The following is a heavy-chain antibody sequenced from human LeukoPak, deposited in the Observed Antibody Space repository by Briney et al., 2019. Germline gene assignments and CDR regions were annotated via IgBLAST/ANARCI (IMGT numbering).Heavy chain of an antibody. D-gene: IGHD4-17*01. CDR1: GFTFSSYG. V-gene: IGHV3-30*02. CDR3: AKDSGYGDYVDY. J-gene: IGHJ4*02. CDR2: IRYDGSNK. Sequence: GGSLRLSCAASGFTFSSYGMHWVRQAPGKGLEWVAFIRYDGSNKYYADSVKGRFTISRDNSKNTLYLQMNSLRAEDTAVYYCAKDSGYGDYVDYWGQGTLVTVSS.